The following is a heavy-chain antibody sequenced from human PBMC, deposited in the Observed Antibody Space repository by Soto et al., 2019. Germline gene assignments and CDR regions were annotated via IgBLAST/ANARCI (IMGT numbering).Heavy chain of an antibody. CDR1: GFTFSSYG. D-gene: IGHD3-10*01. CDR2: IWYDGSNK. Sequence: QVQLVESGGGAVQPGRSLRLSCAASGFTFSSYGMHWVRQAPGKGLEWVAVIWYDGSNKYYADSVKGRFTISRDNSKNTLSLQMNSLRAEDTAVYYCARDTARAMVRIYYGMDVWGQGTTVTVSS. V-gene: IGHV3-33*01. CDR3: ARDTARAMVRIYYGMDV. J-gene: IGHJ6*02.